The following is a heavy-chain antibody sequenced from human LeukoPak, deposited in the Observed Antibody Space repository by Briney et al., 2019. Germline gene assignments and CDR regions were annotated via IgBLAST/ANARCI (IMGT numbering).Heavy chain of an antibody. CDR3: AKDNLYYDSSGYYPGAFDY. V-gene: IGHV3-23*01. Sequence: GGSPRLSCAASGFTFSSYGMSWVRQAPGKGLEWVSAISGSGGSTYYADSVKGRFTISRDNSKNTLYLQMNSLRAEATGVYYCAKDNLYYDSSGYYPGAFDYWGQGTLVTVSS. D-gene: IGHD3-22*01. CDR2: ISGSGGST. J-gene: IGHJ4*02. CDR1: GFTFSSYG.